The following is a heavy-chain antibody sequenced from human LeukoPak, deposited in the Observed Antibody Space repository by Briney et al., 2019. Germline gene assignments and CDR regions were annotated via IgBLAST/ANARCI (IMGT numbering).Heavy chain of an antibody. Sequence: ASVKVSCKASGYTFTSYYMHWVRQAPGQGLEWMGIINPSGGSTSYAQKFQGRVTMTRDMSTSTDYMELSSLRSEDTAVYYCAKDRPTVVTRRHYFDYWGQGILVTVSS. CDR2: INPSGGST. CDR3: AKDRPTVVTRRHYFDY. CDR1: GYTFTSYY. D-gene: IGHD4-23*01. J-gene: IGHJ4*02. V-gene: IGHV1-46*01.